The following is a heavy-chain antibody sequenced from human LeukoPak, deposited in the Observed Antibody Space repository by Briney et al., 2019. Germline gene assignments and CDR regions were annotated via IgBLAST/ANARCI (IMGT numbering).Heavy chain of an antibody. J-gene: IGHJ4*02. V-gene: IGHV4-59*01. CDR1: GGSTSSYY. CDR3: ARGGRSSSCSEGLFDY. Sequence: PSETLSLTCTVSGGSTSSYYWSWIRQPPGKGLEWIGYIYYSGSTNYNPSLKSRVTISVDTSKNQFSLKLSSVTAADTAVYYCARGGRSSSCSEGLFDYWGQGTLVTVSS. D-gene: IGHD6-13*01. CDR2: IYYSGST.